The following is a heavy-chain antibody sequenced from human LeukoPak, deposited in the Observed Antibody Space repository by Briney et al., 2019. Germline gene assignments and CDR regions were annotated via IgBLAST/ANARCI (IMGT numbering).Heavy chain of an antibody. Sequence: SVKVSCKASGGTFSSYAISWVRQAPGQGLEWMGGIIPIFGTANYAQKFQGRVTITADESTSTAYMELSSLRSEDTAVYYCAREGDYYGSGSYYNVWFDPWGQGTLVTVSS. J-gene: IGHJ5*02. CDR2: IIPIFGTA. V-gene: IGHV1-69*01. D-gene: IGHD3-10*01. CDR3: AREGDYYGSGSYYNVWFDP. CDR1: GGTFSSYA.